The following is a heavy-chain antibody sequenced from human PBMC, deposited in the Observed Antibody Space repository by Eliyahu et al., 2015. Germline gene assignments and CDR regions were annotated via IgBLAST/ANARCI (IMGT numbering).Heavy chain of an antibody. CDR2: INXSGST. D-gene: IGHD3-3*01. CDR3: AREKADDFWSGFDFGSWFDP. Sequence: QVQLQQWGAGLLKPSETLSLXXAVYGGXFXGYYWXWIRQXPGKGLEWIGEINXSGSTNYNPSLKSRVTISVDTSKNQFSLKLSSVTAADTAVYYCAREKADDFWSGFDFGSWFDPWGQGTLVTVSS. V-gene: IGHV4-34*01. J-gene: IGHJ5*02. CDR1: GGXFXGYY.